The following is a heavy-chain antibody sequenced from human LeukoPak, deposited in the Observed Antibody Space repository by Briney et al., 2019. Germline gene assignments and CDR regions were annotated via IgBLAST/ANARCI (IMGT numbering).Heavy chain of an antibody. CDR1: GFIFTDVW. CDR3: AKGGGAMARELTPADY. V-gene: IGHV3-15*01. Sequence: GGSLRLSCAGSGFIFTDVWMSWVRQAPGKGLEWVGRIKSKSDGGTIDYAAPVKGRVTMSRDNSKNTLYLQMNSLRAEDTAVYYCAKGGGAMARELTPADYWGQGTLVTVSS. CDR2: IKSKSDGGTI. J-gene: IGHJ4*02. D-gene: IGHD3-10*01.